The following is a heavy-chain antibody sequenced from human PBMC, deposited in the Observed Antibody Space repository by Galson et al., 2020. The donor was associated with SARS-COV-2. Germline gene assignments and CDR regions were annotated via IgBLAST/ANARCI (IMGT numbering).Heavy chain of an antibody. Sequence: GESLKISCAGSGFTFSDYTMHWVRQAPGKGLEWVAAISYDETNKYYADSVKGRFTIFRDNSKSTLNLQMSSLRAEDAAVYYCARNSDFFEYFDYWGQGALVTVSS. CDR1: GFTFSDYT. CDR3: ARNSDFFEYFDY. D-gene: IGHD3-3*01. CDR2: ISYDETNK. J-gene: IGHJ4*02. V-gene: IGHV3-30*15.